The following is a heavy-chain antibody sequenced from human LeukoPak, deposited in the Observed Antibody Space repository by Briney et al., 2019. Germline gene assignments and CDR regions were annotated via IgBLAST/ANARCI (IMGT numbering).Heavy chain of an antibody. J-gene: IGHJ5*02. Sequence: PSETLSLTCAVYGGSFSGYYWSWIRQLPGKGLEWIGEINHTGSTNYNSSLKSRVTISLDTSKSQFSLKLSSVTAADTAVYYCARGLPSYSGSRREGFDPWGQGTLVTVSS. CDR3: ARGLPSYSGSRREGFDP. CDR2: INHTGST. CDR1: GGSFSGYY. D-gene: IGHD3-10*01. V-gene: IGHV4-34*01.